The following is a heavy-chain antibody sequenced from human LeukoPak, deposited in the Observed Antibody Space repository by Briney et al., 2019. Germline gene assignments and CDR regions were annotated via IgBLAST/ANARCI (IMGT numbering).Heavy chain of an antibody. Sequence: SETLSLTCTVSNYSITSGYYWGWIRQPPGKGLEWIGSIYHSGTTYYNPSLKSRVTISVDTSKNQFSLNLISVTAADTAVYYCARVSRGYDILYWGQGTLVTVSS. J-gene: IGHJ4*02. V-gene: IGHV4-38-2*02. CDR3: ARVSRGYDILY. CDR1: NYSITSGYY. D-gene: IGHD3-9*01. CDR2: IYHSGTT.